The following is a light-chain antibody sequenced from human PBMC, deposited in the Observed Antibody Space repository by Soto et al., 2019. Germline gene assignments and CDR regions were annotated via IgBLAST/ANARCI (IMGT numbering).Light chain of an antibody. V-gene: IGKV3-20*01. CDR1: QSISRY. CDR2: GAS. Sequence: IVLTQSPGTLSLSPGERTTLSCRASQSISRYLAWYQQKPGQGPRLLIYGASSRATGTPDRFSGSGSGTDFTLTINRLEPEDFALYYCQQYGSSPPKFGQGTKVDI. CDR3: QQYGSSPPK. J-gene: IGKJ1*01.